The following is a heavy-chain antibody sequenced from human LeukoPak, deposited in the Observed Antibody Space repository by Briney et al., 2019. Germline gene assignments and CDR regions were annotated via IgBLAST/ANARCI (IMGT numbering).Heavy chain of an antibody. J-gene: IGHJ4*02. CDR3: ARARSAAGTPPFDY. V-gene: IGHV3-30-3*01. Sequence: PGGSLRLSCAASGFTFSSYAMHWVRQAPGKGLEWVAVISYDGSNKYYADSVKGRFTISRDNSKNTLYLQMNSLRAEDTAVYYCARARSAAGTPPFDYWGQGTLVTVSS. D-gene: IGHD6-13*01. CDR1: GFTFSSYA. CDR2: ISYDGSNK.